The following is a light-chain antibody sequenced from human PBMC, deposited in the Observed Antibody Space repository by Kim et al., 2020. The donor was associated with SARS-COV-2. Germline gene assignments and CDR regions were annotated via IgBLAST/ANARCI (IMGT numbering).Light chain of an antibody. J-gene: IGLJ2*01. Sequence: SSELTQDPAVSVALGQTVRITCQGDSLRSYYPSWYQQKPGQAPVLVIYGKTNRPSGIPDRFSGSYSGNTTSLIITGAQAEDEADYYCNSRDRSGNHVVFG. V-gene: IGLV3-19*01. CDR2: GKT. CDR1: SLRSYY. CDR3: NSRDRSGNHVV.